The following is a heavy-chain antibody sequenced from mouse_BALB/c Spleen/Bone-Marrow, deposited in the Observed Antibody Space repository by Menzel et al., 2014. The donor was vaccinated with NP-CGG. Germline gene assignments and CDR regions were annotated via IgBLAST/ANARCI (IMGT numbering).Heavy chain of an antibody. CDR1: GYTFSSYW. V-gene: IGHV1-9*01. J-gene: IGHJ4*01. Sequence: QVQLQQSGAELMKPGASVKISCKATGYTFSSYWIEWVEQRPGHCLEWIGEILPGSGSIKYNEKFKGKATFTADTSSNTAYMQLSSLTTEDSAVYYCASRYDTMDYWGLGTSVTVSS. CDR3: ASRYDTMDY. CDR2: ILPGSGSI.